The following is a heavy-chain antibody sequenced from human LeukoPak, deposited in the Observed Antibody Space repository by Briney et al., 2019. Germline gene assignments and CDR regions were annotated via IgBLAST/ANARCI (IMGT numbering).Heavy chain of an antibody. V-gene: IGHV4-34*01. Sequence: PSETLSLTCAVYGGSFSGYYWGWIRQPPGKGLEWIGEINHSGSTNYNPSLKSRVTISVDTSKNQFSLKLSSVTAADTAVYYCARLVGPPYYYMDVWVKGTTVTISS. CDR1: GGSFSGYY. J-gene: IGHJ6*03. D-gene: IGHD1-26*01. CDR3: ARLVGPPYYYMDV. CDR2: INHSGST.